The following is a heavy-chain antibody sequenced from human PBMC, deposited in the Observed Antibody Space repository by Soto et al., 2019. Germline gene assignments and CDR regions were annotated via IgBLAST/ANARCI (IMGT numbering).Heavy chain of an antibody. D-gene: IGHD2-2*01. CDR1: GGTFSSYA. CDR2: IIPIFGTA. Sequence: GASVKVSCKASGGTFSSYAISWVRQAPGQGLEWMGGIIPIFGTANYAQKFQGRVTITADKSTSTAYMELSSLRSEDTAVYYCACGDIVVVPAAISWLDPWGQGTLVTVS. J-gene: IGHJ5*02. V-gene: IGHV1-69*06. CDR3: ACGDIVVVPAAISWLDP.